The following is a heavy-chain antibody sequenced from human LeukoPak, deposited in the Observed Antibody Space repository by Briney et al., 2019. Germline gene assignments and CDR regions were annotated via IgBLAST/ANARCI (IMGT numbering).Heavy chain of an antibody. Sequence: GASVKVPCKASGYTFTSYGISWVRQAPGQGLEWMGWISAYNGNTNYAQKLQGRVTMTTDTSTSTAYMELRSLGSDDTAVYYCARVGDYDILTGPCDYWGQGTLVTVSS. D-gene: IGHD3-9*01. CDR3: ARVGDYDILTGPCDY. V-gene: IGHV1-18*01. CDR2: ISAYNGNT. CDR1: GYTFTSYG. J-gene: IGHJ4*02.